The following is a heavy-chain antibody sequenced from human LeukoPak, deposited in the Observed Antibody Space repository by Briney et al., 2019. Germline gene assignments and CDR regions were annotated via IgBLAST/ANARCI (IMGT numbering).Heavy chain of an antibody. V-gene: IGHV3-11*01. CDR2: TSNSGSTK. CDR1: GFTFSDYY. CDR3: ARFDI. J-gene: IGHJ3*02. Sequence: GGSLRLSCTASGFTFSDYYMNWIRQAPGKGLEWVSYTSNSGSTKSYADSVEGRFTISRDNSKNTLYLQMNSLRAEDTAVYYCARFDIWGQGTMVTVSS.